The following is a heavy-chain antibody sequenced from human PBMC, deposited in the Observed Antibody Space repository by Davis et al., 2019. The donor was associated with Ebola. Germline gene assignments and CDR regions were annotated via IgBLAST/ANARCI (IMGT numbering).Heavy chain of an antibody. Sequence: AASVKVSCKASGYTFTSYDINWVRQATGQGLEWMGWMNPNSGNTGYAQKFQGRVTMTRNTSISTAYMELSSLRSEDTAVYFCATDLHTNDSSGAVNDYWGQGTLVTVSP. CDR3: ATDLHTNDSSGAVNDY. CDR1: GYTFTSYD. D-gene: IGHD6-6*01. J-gene: IGHJ4*02. CDR2: MNPNSGNT. V-gene: IGHV1-8*01.